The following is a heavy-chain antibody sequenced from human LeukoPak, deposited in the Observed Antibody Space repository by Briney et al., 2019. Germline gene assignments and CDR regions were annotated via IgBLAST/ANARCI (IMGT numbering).Heavy chain of an antibody. V-gene: IGHV1-46*01. CDR2: INPSGGST. Sequence: GASVKVSCKASGYTFTGYYMHWVRQAPGQGLEWMGIINPSGGSTSYAQKFQGRVTMTRDTSTSTVYMELSSLRSEDTAVYYCASILRGNYNQDYWGQGTLVTVSS. CDR3: ASILRGNYNQDY. J-gene: IGHJ4*02. CDR1: GYTFTGYY. D-gene: IGHD1-1*01.